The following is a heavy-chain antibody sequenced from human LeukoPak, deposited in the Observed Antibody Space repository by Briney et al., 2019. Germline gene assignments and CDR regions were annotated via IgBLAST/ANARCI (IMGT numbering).Heavy chain of an antibody. CDR3: ARDIGSGNYFDY. Sequence: GGSLRLSCAASGFSVSSNYMTWARQAPGKGLEWVSVIYSGGTTYYADSVKGRFTISRDNSKNTLYLQMNSLRVEDTAVYYCARDIGSGNYFDYWGQGTLVTVSS. V-gene: IGHV3-53*01. CDR2: IYSGGTT. D-gene: IGHD1-26*01. J-gene: IGHJ4*02. CDR1: GFSVSSNY.